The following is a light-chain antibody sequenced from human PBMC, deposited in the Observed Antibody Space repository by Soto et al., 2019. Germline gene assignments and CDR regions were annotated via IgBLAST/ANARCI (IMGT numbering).Light chain of an antibody. Sequence: DIQMTQSPSTLSAAVGDTVTITCRASQSISTWLAWYQQKPGKAPKLLVYKASSLESGVPSRFSGSGSGTEFSLTISSLQPDDFATYYCQLYIRNSPWTFRQGTRVEIK. V-gene: IGKV1-5*03. CDR3: QLYIRNSPWT. J-gene: IGKJ1*01. CDR2: KAS. CDR1: QSISTW.